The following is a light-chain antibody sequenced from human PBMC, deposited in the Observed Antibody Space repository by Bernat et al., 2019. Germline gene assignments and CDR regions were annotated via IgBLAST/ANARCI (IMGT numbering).Light chain of an antibody. V-gene: IGLV2-14*03. CDR3: SSYTTTSTPV. CDR2: DVS. CDR1: SSDVGGYNY. Sequence: QSALTQPASVSGSPGQSITISCTGTSSDVGGYNYVSWYQQHPGKAPKLMIYDVSNRPSGVSNRFPGSKSGNTASQTISGLQAEDEADYFCSSYTTTSTPVFGTGTKVTVL. J-gene: IGLJ1*01.